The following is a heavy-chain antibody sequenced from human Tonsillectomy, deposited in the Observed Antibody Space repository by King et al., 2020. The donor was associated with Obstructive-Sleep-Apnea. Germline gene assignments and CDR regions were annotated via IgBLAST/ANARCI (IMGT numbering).Heavy chain of an antibody. CDR3: ARDGSSSWYYYYYGMDV. CDR1: GFTLSSYA. Sequence: VQLVESGGGVVQPGRSLRLSCAASGFTLSSYAMHGVRQSPGKGLEWVAVISYYGSKKYYADSVKGRFTISRDNSKNKLYLKMNSLRAEDTAVYYCARDGSSSWYYYYYGMDVWGQGTTVTVSS. CDR2: ISYYGSKK. J-gene: IGHJ6*02. D-gene: IGHD6-13*01. V-gene: IGHV3-30*04.